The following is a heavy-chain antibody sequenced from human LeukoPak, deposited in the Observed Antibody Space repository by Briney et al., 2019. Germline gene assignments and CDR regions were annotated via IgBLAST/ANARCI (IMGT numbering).Heavy chain of an antibody. V-gene: IGHV4-34*01. CDR1: GGSFNGYY. J-gene: IGHJ3*02. Sequence: SETLSLTCAVYGGSFNGYYWSWIRQPPGKGLEWIGEINHSGSTNYNPSLKSRVTISVDTSKNQFSLKLSSVTAADTAVYYCARGSITMIVVVITRVDAFDIWGQGTMVTVSS. CDR3: ARGSITMIVVVITRVDAFDI. D-gene: IGHD3-22*01. CDR2: INHSGST.